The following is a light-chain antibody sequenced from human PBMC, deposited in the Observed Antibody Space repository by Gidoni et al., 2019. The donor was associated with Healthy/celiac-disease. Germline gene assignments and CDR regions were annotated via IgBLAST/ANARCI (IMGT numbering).Light chain of an antibody. CDR2: SNN. CDR3: AAWDDSLNGRV. Sequence: QSVLTQPPSASGTPGQRVTISCSGSSSNIGSNTVHWYQQLPGTAPNLLIYSNNQRPSGVPDRFSGSKSGTSASLAISGLQSEDEADYYCAAWDDSLNGRVFGGGTKLTVL. CDR1: SSNIGSNT. V-gene: IGLV1-44*01. J-gene: IGLJ3*02.